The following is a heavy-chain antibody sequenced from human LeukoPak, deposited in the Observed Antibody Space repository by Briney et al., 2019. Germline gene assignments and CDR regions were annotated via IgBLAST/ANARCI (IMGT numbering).Heavy chain of an antibody. V-gene: IGHV4-4*07. D-gene: IGHD3-9*01. J-gene: IGHJ6*03. Sequence: SETLSLTCTVSGGSISTYYWTWIRQPTGKGLEYIGRVYTSGSTSYNPSLKSRVTMSVDTSKNQFSLKLSSVTAADTAMYYCARGLGGASFYMDVWGKGTTVTISS. CDR2: VYTSGST. CDR3: ARGLGGASFYMDV. CDR1: GGSISTYY.